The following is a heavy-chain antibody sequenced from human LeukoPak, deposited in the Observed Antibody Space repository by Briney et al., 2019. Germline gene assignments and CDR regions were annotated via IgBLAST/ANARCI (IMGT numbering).Heavy chain of an antibody. J-gene: IGHJ5*02. CDR3: VRRAGIAAAGVFWFDP. CDR1: GYIFSDYH. Sequence: ASVKVSCKASGYIFSDYHMFWVRQAPGQGLEWMGWINPNSGGTGYGTNFQGRVTLTRDTSISTVYMELSRLRSDDTAVFYCVRRAGIAAAGVFWFDPWGQGTLVTVSS. CDR2: INPNSGGT. V-gene: IGHV1-2*02. D-gene: IGHD6-13*01.